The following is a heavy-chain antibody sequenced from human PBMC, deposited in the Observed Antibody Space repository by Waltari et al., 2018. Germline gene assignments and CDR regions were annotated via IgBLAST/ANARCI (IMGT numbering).Heavy chain of an antibody. CDR1: RGSILGFY. V-gene: IGHV4-59*01. D-gene: IGHD3-9*01. CDR3: ARDEARYYDIMTGGGYYGLDV. CDR2: ILYSGTT. J-gene: IGHJ6*02. Sequence: QVHLQESGPGLVKPSETLSLTCTVTRGSILGFYCGWSLQPPGKGLEWIGSILYSGTTVYSPSLECRVTMSVDMSKNQFSLELGSVTAADTAVYHCARDEARYYDIMTGGGYYGLDVWGQGTTVTVSS.